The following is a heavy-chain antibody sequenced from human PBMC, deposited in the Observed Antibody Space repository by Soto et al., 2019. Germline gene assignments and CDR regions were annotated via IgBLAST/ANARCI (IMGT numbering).Heavy chain of an antibody. Sequence: QVQLQESGPGLVKPSETLSLTCTVSGGSISSYYWSWIRQPPGKGLEWIGYIYYSGSTNYNPSLKSRVTISVDTSKNQFSLKLSSVTAADTAVYYCASGTAVEGYYDSSGYYSLFDYWGQGTLVTVSS. CDR1: GGSISSYY. V-gene: IGHV4-59*01. CDR2: IYYSGST. CDR3: ASGTAVEGYYDSSGYYSLFDY. D-gene: IGHD3-22*01. J-gene: IGHJ4*02.